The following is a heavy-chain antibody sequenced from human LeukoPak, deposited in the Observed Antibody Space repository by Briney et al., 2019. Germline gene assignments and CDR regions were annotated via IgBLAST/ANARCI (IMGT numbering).Heavy chain of an antibody. D-gene: IGHD3-16*01. Sequence: SETLSLTCTVSGGSISSGDYYWSWIRQPPGRGLEWIGYIYYSGSTYYNPSLKSRVTISVDTSKNQFSLKLSSVTAADTAVYYCARTPWGNRGIYYMDVWGKGTTVTVSS. J-gene: IGHJ6*03. V-gene: IGHV4-30-4*08. CDR2: IYYSGST. CDR1: GGSISSGDYY. CDR3: ARTPWGNRGIYYMDV.